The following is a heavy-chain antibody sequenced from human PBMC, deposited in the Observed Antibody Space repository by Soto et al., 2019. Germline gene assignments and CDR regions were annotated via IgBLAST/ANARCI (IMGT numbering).Heavy chain of an antibody. D-gene: IGHD3-22*01. Sequence: QPGGSLRLSCAASGFTFNTYGIHWVRQAPGKWLEWVAVIFHDGTNKYYADSVKGRFTISRDNSKNTLYMQMNTLRAEDTAVYYCARGWDLTDYYDSTAFDFWGQGPLVIVSS. CDR2: IFHDGTNK. J-gene: IGHJ4*02. CDR3: ARGWDLTDYYDSTAFDF. V-gene: IGHV3-33*01. CDR1: GFTFNTYG.